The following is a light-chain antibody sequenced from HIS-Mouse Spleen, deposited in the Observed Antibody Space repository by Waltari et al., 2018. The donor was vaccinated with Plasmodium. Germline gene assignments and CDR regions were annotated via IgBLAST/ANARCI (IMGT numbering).Light chain of an antibody. J-gene: IGKJ4*01. CDR1: QSISSY. CDR2: AAS. Sequence: DIQMTQSPSSLSASVGDRVTITCRARQSISSYLNWYQQNPGKAPILLIYAASSLQSGVASRFSGSGSGTDFTRTISSLQPEDFATYYCQQSYSTRQLTGGGGTKVEIK. CDR3: QQSYSTRQLT. V-gene: IGKV1-39*01.